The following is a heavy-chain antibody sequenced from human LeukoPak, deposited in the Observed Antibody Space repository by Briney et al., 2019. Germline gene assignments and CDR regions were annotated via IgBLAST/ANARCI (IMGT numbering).Heavy chain of an antibody. CDR1: GFTFSIFG. D-gene: IGHD3-10*01. CDR2: ISFDGSNR. J-gene: IGHJ4*02. V-gene: IGHV3-33*01. Sequence: GGSLRLSCATSGFTFSIFGMHWVRQAPGKGLEWVATISFDGSNRYYVDSVKGRFTISRDNSKDTLYLHMNGLRAEDTAVYYCARGTDAGEVDYWGQGALVTVSS. CDR3: ARGTDAGEVDY.